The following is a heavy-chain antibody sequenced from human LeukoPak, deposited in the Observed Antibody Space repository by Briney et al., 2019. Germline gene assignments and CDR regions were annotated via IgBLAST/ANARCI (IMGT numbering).Heavy chain of an antibody. CDR3: AKGSTYHYDSSGYPTDC. D-gene: IGHD3-22*01. V-gene: IGHV3-9*01. Sequence: GRSLRLSCAGSGFTFGDYAMHWVRQAPGKGLEWVSGINWNSGGTGYADSVKGRSTISRDNAKSSLYLQMNGLRAEDTALYYCAKGSTYHYDSSGYPTDCWGQGTLVTVSS. CDR2: INWNSGGT. J-gene: IGHJ4*02. CDR1: GFTFGDYA.